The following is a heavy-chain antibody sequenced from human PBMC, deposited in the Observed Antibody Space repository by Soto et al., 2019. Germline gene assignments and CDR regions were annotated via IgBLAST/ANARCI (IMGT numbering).Heavy chain of an antibody. CDR1: SDSISSSPYY. CDR3: AISSASTVIHYFDS. D-gene: IGHD2-21*01. Sequence: SETLSLTCTVSSDSISSSPYYWGWIRQPPGKGLEWIGSVDYSGSTYYNPSLKSRVTMSVDTSMNQFSLQLSSVTAADTAVFYCAISSASTVIHYFDSWGQGTLVTVSS. V-gene: IGHV4-39*01. CDR2: VDYSGST. J-gene: IGHJ4*02.